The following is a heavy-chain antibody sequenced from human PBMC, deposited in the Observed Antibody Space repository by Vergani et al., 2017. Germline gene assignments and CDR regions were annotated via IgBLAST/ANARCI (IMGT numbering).Heavy chain of an antibody. Sequence: QVQLQESGPGLVKPSETLSLTCTVSGGSISSYYWSWIRQPPGKGLEWIGYIYYSGSTNYNPSLKSRVTISVDTSKNQFSLKLSSVTAADTAVYYCARDVAATCDPWGQGTQVTVSS. D-gene: IGHD6-13*01. J-gene: IGHJ5*02. CDR3: ARDVAATCDP. CDR2: IYYSGST. CDR1: GGSISSYY. V-gene: IGHV4-59*01.